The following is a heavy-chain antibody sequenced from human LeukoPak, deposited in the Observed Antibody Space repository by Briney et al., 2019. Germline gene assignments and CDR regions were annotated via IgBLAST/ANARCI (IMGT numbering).Heavy chain of an antibody. CDR2: ISDDGRDK. V-gene: IGHV3-30*02. CDR3: AKDKDYGWDY. J-gene: IGHJ4*02. D-gene: IGHD4/OR15-4a*01. Sequence: PGGSLRLSCAASGFTFRSYGIHWVRQAPGKGLEWVTYISDDGRDKWYADSVNGRLTISRDNSKNNLSLKMNSLRPEDTAVYYCAKDKDYGWDYWGQGTLVTVSS. CDR1: GFTFRSYG.